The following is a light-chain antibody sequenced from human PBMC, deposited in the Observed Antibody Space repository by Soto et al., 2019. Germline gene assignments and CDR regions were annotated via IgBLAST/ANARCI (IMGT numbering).Light chain of an antibody. CDR3: ASWDDSLNGTV. CDR1: TSNIGSQT. Sequence: QSALTHPPSASGTPGHRVSISCSGSTSNIGSQTVNWYQRLPGTAPKLLIYIDNQRPSGVPDRFSGSKSGTSASLAISGLQSEDEPDYFCASWDDSLNGTVFGGGTKVTVL. J-gene: IGLJ2*01. V-gene: IGLV1-44*01. CDR2: IDN.